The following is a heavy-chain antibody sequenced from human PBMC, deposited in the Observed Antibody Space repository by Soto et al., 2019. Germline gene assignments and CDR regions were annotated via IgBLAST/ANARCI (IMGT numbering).Heavy chain of an antibody. J-gene: IGHJ4*02. V-gene: IGHV1-8*01. CDR2: LNPSNGNA. CDR1: GDAFMKYD. CDR3: ARRKERSGPNYFDV. Sequence: ASLKVTWKSSGDAFMKYDTSWVRQATGQGLEWMGWLNPSNGNAGYGQNFRGRVTMTSNTSITTAYMELSGLRYEDTAVYYCARRKERSGPNYFDVWGQGTQVTVSS. D-gene: IGHD6-25*01.